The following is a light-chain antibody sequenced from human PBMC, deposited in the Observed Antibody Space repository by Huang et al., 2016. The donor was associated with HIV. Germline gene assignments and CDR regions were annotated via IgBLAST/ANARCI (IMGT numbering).Light chain of an antibody. CDR3: QQRSDWPRT. Sequence: EIVLTQSPATLSLSPGERATLSCRASQSVRNYLAWYQKKAGQAPRLRIYDASNRATDIPARFSGSGSGTDFTLTISSLEPEDFAVYYCQQRSDWPRTFGQGTKVEIK. V-gene: IGKV3-11*01. CDR2: DAS. J-gene: IGKJ1*01. CDR1: QSVRNY.